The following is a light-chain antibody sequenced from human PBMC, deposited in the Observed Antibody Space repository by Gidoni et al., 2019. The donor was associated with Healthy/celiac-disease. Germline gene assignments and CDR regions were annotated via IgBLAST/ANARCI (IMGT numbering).Light chain of an antibody. V-gene: IGKV3-11*01. CDR2: DAS. CDR3: QQRSNWPPWT. J-gene: IGKJ1*01. CDR1: QSVSSY. Sequence: EIVLTQSPATLSLSPGERATLSCRASQSVSSYLAWYHQNPGQAPRLLIYDASNRATGIPARFSGSGSGTDFTLTLSSLEPEDFAVYYCQQRSNWPPWTFGQGTKVEIK.